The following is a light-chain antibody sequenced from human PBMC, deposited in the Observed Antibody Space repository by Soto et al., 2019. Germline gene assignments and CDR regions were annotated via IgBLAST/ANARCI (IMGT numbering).Light chain of an antibody. CDR3: QQYGGSPIT. CDR2: GAS. J-gene: IGKJ5*01. V-gene: IGKV3-20*01. Sequence: EIVLKQSPGTLSLSPGERATLSCRASQSVSSRLAWYQHKPGQAPRLLISGASSRATGIPDRFSGSGSGTDFTLTISRLEPEDFALYYCQQYGGSPITFGQGTRLEVK. CDR1: QSVSSR.